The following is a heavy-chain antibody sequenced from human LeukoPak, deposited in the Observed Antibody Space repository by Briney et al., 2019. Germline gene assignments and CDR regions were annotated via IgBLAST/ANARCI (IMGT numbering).Heavy chain of an antibody. CDR1: GFTFSAYG. J-gene: IGHJ6*03. D-gene: IGHD1-26*01. V-gene: IGHV3-30*02. Sequence: GGSLRLSCAASGFTFSAYGMHWVRQAPGKGLEWVAFIQYDGHETYYADSVKGRFIISKDNAKNSLYLQMNSLGPEDTAVYYCARDPYSGNYGNYYYYYMDVWGKGTTVTISS. CDR3: ARDPYSGNYGNYYYYYMDV. CDR2: IQYDGHET.